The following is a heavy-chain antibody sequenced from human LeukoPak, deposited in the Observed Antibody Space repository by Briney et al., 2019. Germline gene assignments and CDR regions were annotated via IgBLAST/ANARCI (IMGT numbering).Heavy chain of an antibody. J-gene: IGHJ4*02. Sequence: SETLSLTCTVSGVSISTSSHYWGWIRQPPGKGLEWIGSIYYTGTTYYIPSLQSRVTISVGTSKNQFSLKLTSVTAADTAVYYCTRDRKGGYFDYWGQGTLVTVSS. CDR3: TRDRKGGYFDY. CDR2: IYYTGTT. V-gene: IGHV4-39*07. D-gene: IGHD3-16*01. CDR1: GVSISTSSHY.